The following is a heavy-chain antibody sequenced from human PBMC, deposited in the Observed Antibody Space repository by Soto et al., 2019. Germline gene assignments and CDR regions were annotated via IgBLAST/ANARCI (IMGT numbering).Heavy chain of an antibody. V-gene: IGHV2-5*02. CDR3: AHRTPWTYYFDY. CDR2: IYWDDDK. J-gene: IGHJ4*02. CDR1: GFSLSTSGVG. D-gene: IGHD1-1*01. Sequence: QITLKESGPTLVKPTQTLTLTCTFSGFSLSTSGVGVGWIRQPPGKALEWLALIYWDDDKRYSPSLKSRLTITKATSKNQVVLTTTNMDPVDTATYYCAHRTPWTYYFDYWGQGTLVTVSS.